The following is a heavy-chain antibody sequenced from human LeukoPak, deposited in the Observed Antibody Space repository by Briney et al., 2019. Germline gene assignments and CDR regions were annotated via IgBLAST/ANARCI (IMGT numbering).Heavy chain of an antibody. CDR1: GFTFSDHY. CDR3: ARGYCRSTTSCYFDY. D-gene: IGHD2/OR15-2a*01. CDR2: IRKKVNSYTT. Sequence: GGSLRLSCAASGFTFSDHYMDWVRQAPGKGLEWVGRIRKKVNSYTTEYAATVKGRLTISRDDSKNSLYLQMNSLKTEDTAVYYCARGYCRSTTSCYFDYWGQGTLVTVSS. J-gene: IGHJ4*02. V-gene: IGHV3-72*01.